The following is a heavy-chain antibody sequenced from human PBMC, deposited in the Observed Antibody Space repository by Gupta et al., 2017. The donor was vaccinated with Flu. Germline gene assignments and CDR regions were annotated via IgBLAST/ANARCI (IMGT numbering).Heavy chain of an antibody. CDR3: AKTRGVVPAAMSAKAFDI. Sequence: GRFTISRDNSKNTLYLQMNSLRAEDTAVYYCAKTRGVVPAAMSAKAFDIWGQGTMVTVSS. J-gene: IGHJ3*02. D-gene: IGHD2-2*01. V-gene: IGHV3-30*02.